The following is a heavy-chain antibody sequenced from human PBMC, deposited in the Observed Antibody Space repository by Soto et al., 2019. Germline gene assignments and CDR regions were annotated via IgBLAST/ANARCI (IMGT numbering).Heavy chain of an antibody. D-gene: IGHD5-12*01. CDR2: IYYSGST. CDR3: VRVPLRRDGYILPFDY. J-gene: IGHJ4*02. CDR1: GGSISSGDYY. Sequence: SETLSLTCTVSGGSISSGDYYWSWIRQPPGKGLEWIGYIYYSGSTYYNPSLKSRVTISVDTSKNQFSLKLSSVTAADTAVYYCVRVPLRRDGYILPFDYWGQGTLITVSS. V-gene: IGHV4-30-4*01.